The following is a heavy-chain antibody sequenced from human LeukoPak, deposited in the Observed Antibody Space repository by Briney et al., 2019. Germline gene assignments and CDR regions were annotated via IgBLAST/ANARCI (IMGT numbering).Heavy chain of an antibody. D-gene: IGHD6-13*01. CDR2: ISPSSSDI. J-gene: IGHJ4*02. CDR1: GFTFSIYS. V-gene: IGHV3-48*02. CDR3: ARAAYSSSPDY. Sequence: GGSLRLSCAASGFTFSIYSMNWVRQAPGKGLEWVSYISPSSSDIFYADPVKGRFTISRDNAKNSLYLQMSSLRDEDTAMYYCARAAYSSSPDYWGQGTLVTVSS.